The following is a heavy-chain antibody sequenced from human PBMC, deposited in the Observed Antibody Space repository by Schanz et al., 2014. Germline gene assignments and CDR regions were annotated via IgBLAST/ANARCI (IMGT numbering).Heavy chain of an antibody. CDR1: GDTLSSYG. CDR3: ARRELGPSNYDTLTALYDAFDV. D-gene: IGHD3-9*01. V-gene: IGHV1-69*04. Sequence: QVPLVQSGAEVKKPGSSVTVSCKASGDTLSSYGISWVRQAPGQGLEWMGRIIPNLGSANYAQKFQGRVTITADKSTSTVYMGLRSLRSDDTAVYYCARRELGPSNYDTLTALYDAFDVWGQGTMVTVSS. CDR2: IIPNLGSA. J-gene: IGHJ3*01.